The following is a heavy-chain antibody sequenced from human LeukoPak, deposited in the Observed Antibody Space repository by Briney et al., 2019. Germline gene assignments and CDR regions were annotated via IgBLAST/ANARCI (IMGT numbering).Heavy chain of an antibody. CDR2: IIPIFGTA. CDR1: GYTFTSYD. V-gene: IGHV1-69*05. Sequence: ASVKVSCKASGYTFTSYDISWVRQAPGQGLEWMGRIIPIFGTANYAQKFQGRVTITTDESTSTAYMELSSLRSEDTAVYYCARYYYDSSGYYYEYFQHWGQGTLVTVSS. J-gene: IGHJ1*01. CDR3: ARYYYDSSGYYYEYFQH. D-gene: IGHD3-22*01.